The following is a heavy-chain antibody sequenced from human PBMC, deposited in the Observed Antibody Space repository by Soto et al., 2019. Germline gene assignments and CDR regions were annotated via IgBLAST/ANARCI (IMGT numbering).Heavy chain of an antibody. CDR1: GFTFSSYS. J-gene: IGHJ6*02. CDR3: ARDWFDGDYLFPHYYGMDV. V-gene: IGHV3-48*02. Sequence: GGSLRLSCAASGFTFSSYSMNWVRQAPGKGLEWVSYISSSSSTIYYADSVKGRFTISRDNAKNSLYLQMNSLRDEDTAVYYCARDWFDGDYLFPHYYGMDVWGQGTTVTVSS. D-gene: IGHD4-17*01. CDR2: ISSSSSTI.